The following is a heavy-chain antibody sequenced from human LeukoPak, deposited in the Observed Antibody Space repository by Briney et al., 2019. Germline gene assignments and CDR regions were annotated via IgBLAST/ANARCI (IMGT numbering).Heavy chain of an antibody. CDR1: GGSISNY. Sequence: SETLSLTCTVSGGSISNYWSWIRQPPGKGLEWIGYIYYSGSTNYNPSLKSRVTISVDTSKNQFSLKLSSVTAADTAVYYCAKDGNSGTYYSIDYWGQGTLVTVSS. D-gene: IGHD1-26*01. CDR3: AKDGNSGTYYSIDY. V-gene: IGHV4-59*12. J-gene: IGHJ4*02. CDR2: IYYSGST.